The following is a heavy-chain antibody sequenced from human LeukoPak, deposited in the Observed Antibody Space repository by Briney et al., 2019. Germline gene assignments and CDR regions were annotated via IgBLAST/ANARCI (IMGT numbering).Heavy chain of an antibody. D-gene: IGHD5-18*01. CDR3: AGRTAAQDNYMDV. Sequence: GGSLRLSCTVSGFTVSSNSMSWVRQAPGKGLEWVSFIYSDNTHYSDSVKGRFTISRDNSKNTLYLQMNSLRAEDTAVYYCAGRTAAQDNYMDVWGKGTTVTISS. CDR2: IYSDNT. CDR1: GFTVSSNS. J-gene: IGHJ6*03. V-gene: IGHV3-53*01.